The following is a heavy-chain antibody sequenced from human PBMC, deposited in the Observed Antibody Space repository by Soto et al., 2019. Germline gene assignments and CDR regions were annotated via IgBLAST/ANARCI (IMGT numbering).Heavy chain of an antibody. CDR1: GYSFTTYW. CDR3: ARPPSYSSSWYDRMDV. V-gene: IGHV5-51*01. Sequence: GESLKISCQGSGYSFTTYWIGWVRQMPGKGLEWMGFIYPGDSDATYSPSFQGQVTISADKSISTAYLQWSSLKASDTAMYYCARPPSYSSSWYDRMDVWGQGTTVTVSS. CDR2: IYPGDSDA. D-gene: IGHD6-13*01. J-gene: IGHJ6*02.